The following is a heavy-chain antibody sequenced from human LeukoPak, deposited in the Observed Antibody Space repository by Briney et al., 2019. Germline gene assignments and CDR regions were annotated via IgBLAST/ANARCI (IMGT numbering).Heavy chain of an antibody. Sequence: GGSLRLSCAASGFTVSSNYMIWVRQAPGKGLEGVAIVYSGGTTYYAESVRGRFTISRDNSRNTVHLQMSSLRAEDTAVYFCADPGPYSSGWLDAFDVWGQGTMVTVSS. CDR3: ADPGPYSSGWLDAFDV. J-gene: IGHJ3*01. V-gene: IGHV3-66*01. CDR2: VYSGGTT. D-gene: IGHD6-19*01. CDR1: GFTVSSNY.